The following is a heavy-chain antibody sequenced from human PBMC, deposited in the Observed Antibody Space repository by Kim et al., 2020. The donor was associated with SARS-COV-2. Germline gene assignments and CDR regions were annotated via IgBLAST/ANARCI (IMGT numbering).Heavy chain of an antibody. J-gene: IGHJ3*02. Sequence: KRRVTIAVDTAKNQFSLKLSSVTAADTAVYYCARLGSLITMIVEDAFDIWGQGTMVTVSS. D-gene: IGHD3-22*01. CDR3: ARLGSLITMIVEDAFDI. V-gene: IGHV4-39*01.